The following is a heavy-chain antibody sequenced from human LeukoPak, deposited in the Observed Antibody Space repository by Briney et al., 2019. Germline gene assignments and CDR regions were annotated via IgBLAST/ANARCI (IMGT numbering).Heavy chain of an antibody. CDR1: GFTFSSYA. CDR2: ISGSGGST. CDR3: AKFFAPSGGASGWTWTIDN. Sequence: GGSLRLSCAVAGFTFSSYAMSWVRLAPGKGLEWVSAISGSGGSTYYADSVKGLFTISRDNSKNTLYLQMNSLRAEDTAVYYCAKFFAPSGGASGWTWTIDNWGQGTLVIVSS. J-gene: IGHJ4*02. V-gene: IGHV3-23*01. D-gene: IGHD6-25*01.